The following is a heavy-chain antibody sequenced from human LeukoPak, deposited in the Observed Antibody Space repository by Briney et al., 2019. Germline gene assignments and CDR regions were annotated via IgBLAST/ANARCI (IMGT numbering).Heavy chain of an antibody. Sequence: ASVKVSCKASGYTSTTYGLSWVRQAPGQGLEWMGWISTYNGNTNYAQKFQGRVTMTTDTSTSTAYMELRSLRSDDAAVYYCARDPTEDFWSGFYSYFDFWGQGTLVTVSS. D-gene: IGHD3-3*01. CDR1: GYTSTTYG. CDR3: ARDPTEDFWSGFYSYFDF. V-gene: IGHV1-18*01. CDR2: ISTYNGNT. J-gene: IGHJ4*02.